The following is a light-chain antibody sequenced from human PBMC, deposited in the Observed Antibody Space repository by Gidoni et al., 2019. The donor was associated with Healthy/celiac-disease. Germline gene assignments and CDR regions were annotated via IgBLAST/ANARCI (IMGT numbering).Light chain of an antibody. J-gene: IGKJ3*01. CDR1: QSVSSY. CDR3: QQRSNS. Sequence: IVLTQSPATLSLSPGERATLSCRASQSVSSYLAWYQQKPGQAPRLLIYDASNRATGIPARFSGSGYGTDFTLTISSLEPEDFAVYYCQQRSNSFGPGTKVDIK. CDR2: DAS. V-gene: IGKV3-11*01.